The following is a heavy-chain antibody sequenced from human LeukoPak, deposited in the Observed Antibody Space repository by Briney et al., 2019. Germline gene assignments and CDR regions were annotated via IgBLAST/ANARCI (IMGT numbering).Heavy chain of an antibody. J-gene: IGHJ3*02. V-gene: IGHV3-30*02. CDR3: ARARSSYGYGDAFDI. CDR2: IRYDGSYK. Sequence: GGSLRLSCAASGFTFSTYGMQWVRQAPGKGLEWVAFIRYDGSYKYYADSVKGRFTISRDNSKNTLYLQMNSLRAEDTAVYYCARARSSYGYGDAFDIWGQGTMVTVSS. D-gene: IGHD5-18*01. CDR1: GFTFSTYG.